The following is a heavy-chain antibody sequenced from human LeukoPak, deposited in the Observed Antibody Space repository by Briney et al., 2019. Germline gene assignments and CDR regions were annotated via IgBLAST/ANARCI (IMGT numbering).Heavy chain of an antibody. CDR3: ARAPTLYYDILTGYYTSYYYYMDV. D-gene: IGHD3-9*01. Sequence: GASVKVSCKASGYTFTSYGISWVRQAPGQGLEWMGWISAYNGNTNYAQKLQGRVTMTTDTSTSTAYMELRSLRSDDTAVYYCARAPTLYYDILTGYYTSYYYYMDVWGKGTTVTISS. V-gene: IGHV1-18*01. CDR2: ISAYNGNT. J-gene: IGHJ6*03. CDR1: GYTFTSYG.